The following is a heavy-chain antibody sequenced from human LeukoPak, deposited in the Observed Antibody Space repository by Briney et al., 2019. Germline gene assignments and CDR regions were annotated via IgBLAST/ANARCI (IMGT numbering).Heavy chain of an antibody. CDR2: IYYSGST. Sequence: SETLSLTCTVSGGSVSSGSYYWSWIRQPPGKGLEWIGYIYYSGSTNYNPSLKSRVTISVDTSKNQFSLKLSSVTAADTAVYYCARELEAAGGYCTNGVCYHNWFDPWGQGTLVTVSS. J-gene: IGHJ5*02. CDR1: GGSVSSGSYY. V-gene: IGHV4-61*01. CDR3: ARELEAAGGYCTNGVCYHNWFDP. D-gene: IGHD2-8*01.